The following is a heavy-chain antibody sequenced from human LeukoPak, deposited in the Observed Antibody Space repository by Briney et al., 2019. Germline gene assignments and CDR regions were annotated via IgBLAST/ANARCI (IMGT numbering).Heavy chain of an antibody. J-gene: IGHJ5*02. CDR3: ARDIRYCSGGTSYGWFDP. D-gene: IGHD2-15*01. V-gene: IGHV3-23*01. CDR1: GFTFSSCA. Sequence: GGSLRLSCAASGFTFSSCAMSWVRQAPGKGLEWVSALSGSGENTYYTDSVKGRFTISRDNSRNMLFLQMNSLRAEDTAVYYCARDIRYCSGGTSYGWFDPWGQGTLVTVSS. CDR2: LSGSGENT.